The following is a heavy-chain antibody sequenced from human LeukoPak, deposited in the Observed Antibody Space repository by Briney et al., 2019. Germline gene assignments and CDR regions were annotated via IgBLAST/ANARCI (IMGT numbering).Heavy chain of an antibody. CDR3: ANLRWIAVAGSQFDY. J-gene: IGHJ4*02. CDR1: GFTFSSYA. CDR2: ISGSGGST. V-gene: IGHV3-23*01. D-gene: IGHD6-19*01. Sequence: GGSLRLSCAASGFTFSSYAMSWVRQAPGKGLESVSAISGSGGSTYYADSVKGRFTISRDNSKNTLYLQMNSLRAEDTAVYYCANLRWIAVAGSQFDYWGQGTLVTVSS.